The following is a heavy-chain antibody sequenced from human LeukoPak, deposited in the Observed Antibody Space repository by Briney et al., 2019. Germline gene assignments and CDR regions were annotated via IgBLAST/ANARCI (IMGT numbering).Heavy chain of an antibody. CDR2: INHSGST. V-gene: IGHV4-38-2*02. CDR1: GYSISSGYY. D-gene: IGHD3-10*01. CDR3: ARSTYYYGSGSYYSSSFDY. J-gene: IGHJ4*02. Sequence: SETLSLTCTVSGYSISSGYYWSWIRQPPGKGLEWIGEINHSGSTNYNPSLKSRVTISVDTSKNQFSLKLSSVTAADTAVYYCARSTYYYGSGSYYSSSFDYWGQGTLVTVSS.